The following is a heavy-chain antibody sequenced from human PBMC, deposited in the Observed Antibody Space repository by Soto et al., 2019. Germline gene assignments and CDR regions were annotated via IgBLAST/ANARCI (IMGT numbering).Heavy chain of an antibody. V-gene: IGHV4-61*01. J-gene: IGHJ4*02. CDR3: ARLSGATVVTSLGFDY. Sequence: QVQLQESGPGLVKPSETLSLTCTVSGGSVSSGSYYWSWIRQPPGKGLEWIGYIYYSGSTNYNPSLKSRVTISVDTSKNQFSLKLSSVTAADTAVYYCARLSGATVVTSLGFDYWGQGTLVTVSS. CDR1: GGSVSSGSYY. CDR2: IYYSGST. D-gene: IGHD4-17*01.